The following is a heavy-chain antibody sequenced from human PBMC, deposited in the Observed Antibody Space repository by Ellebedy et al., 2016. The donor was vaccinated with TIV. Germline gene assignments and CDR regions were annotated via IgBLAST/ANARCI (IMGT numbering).Heavy chain of an antibody. Sequence: GGSLRLSCAASGFTFSNAWMNWVRQAPGKGLEWVGRIKSKTDGGTTDYAAPVKGRFTISRDDSKNTLYLQMNSLKTEDTAVYYCTTHYLSGWSSDFDYWGQGTLVTVSS. CDR2: IKSKTDGGTT. CDR1: GFTFSNAW. V-gene: IGHV3-15*07. CDR3: TTHYLSGWSSDFDY. J-gene: IGHJ4*02. D-gene: IGHD6-19*01.